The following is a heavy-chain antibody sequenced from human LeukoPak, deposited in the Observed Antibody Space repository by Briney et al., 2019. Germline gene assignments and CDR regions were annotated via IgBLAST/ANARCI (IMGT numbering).Heavy chain of an antibody. CDR3: AKVNNSDDY. CDR2: ISPDGNNE. CDR1: GFTFSTFG. Sequence: PGRSLRLSCAASGFTFSTFGIHWVRQAPGKGLEWVAAISPDGNNEYYTDSVKGRFTISRDNSKNMIYLQMNRVRGEDSAVYYCAKVNNSDDYWGQGTLVTVSS. J-gene: IGHJ4*02. V-gene: IGHV3-30*18. D-gene: IGHD1/OR15-1a*01.